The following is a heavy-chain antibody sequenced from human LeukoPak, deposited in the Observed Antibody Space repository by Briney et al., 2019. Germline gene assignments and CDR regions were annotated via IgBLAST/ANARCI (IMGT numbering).Heavy chain of an antibody. Sequence: ASVKVSCKASEYTFTDYYIHWIRQAPGRGLEWMGRISPNTGGTDHAQEFRDKITMTRDTSISTAYIELSRLISDDTAVYYCARGGRSGYRYFDYWGQGTLVTVSS. V-gene: IGHV1-2*06. J-gene: IGHJ4*02. CDR1: EYTFTDYY. D-gene: IGHD5-18*01. CDR3: ARGGRSGYRYFDY. CDR2: ISPNTGGT.